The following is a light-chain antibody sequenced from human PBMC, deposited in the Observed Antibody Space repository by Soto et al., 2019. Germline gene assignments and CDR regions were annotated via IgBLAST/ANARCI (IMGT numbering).Light chain of an antibody. V-gene: IGLV2-14*01. CDR2: DVN. J-gene: IGLJ1*01. CDR1: SSDLGTYDY. CDR3: CSFSTSGTHV. Sequence: QSALTQPASVSGSPGQSITFSCTGTSSDLGTYDYVSWHQQHPGKAPKLIIYDVNNRPSGVFSRFSGSKSGNTASLTISGLQTEDEADYYCCSFSTSGTHVFGTGTKVTVL.